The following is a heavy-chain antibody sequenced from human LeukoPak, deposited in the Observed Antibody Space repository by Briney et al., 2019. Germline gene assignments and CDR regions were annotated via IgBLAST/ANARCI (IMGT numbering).Heavy chain of an antibody. Sequence: SETLSLTCTVSGVSIGSSGYYWGWIRQPPGKGLEWIGTIYYRGSTYYSPSLKSRVTMSVDTSKNQFSLKLTSVTAADTAVYYCARTLDTGLVTVDYWGQGTLVTVSS. J-gene: IGHJ4*02. CDR1: GVSIGSSGYY. CDR3: ARTLDTGLVTVDY. D-gene: IGHD5-18*01. CDR2: IYYRGST. V-gene: IGHV4-39*01.